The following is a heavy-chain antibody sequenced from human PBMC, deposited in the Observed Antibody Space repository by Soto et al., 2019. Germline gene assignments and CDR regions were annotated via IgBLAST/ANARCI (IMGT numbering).Heavy chain of an antibody. V-gene: IGHV1-18*01. J-gene: IGHJ6*02. CDR1: GYTFTSYG. D-gene: IGHD3-3*01. CDR2: ISAYNGNT. Sequence: VKVSCKASGYTFTSYGISWVRQAPGQGLEWMGWISAYNGNTNYAQKLQGRVTMTTDTSTSTAYMELRSLRSDDTAVYYCARTSDDFWSGYVETYYYYYGMDVWGQGTTVTVSS. CDR3: ARTSDDFWSGYVETYYYYYGMDV.